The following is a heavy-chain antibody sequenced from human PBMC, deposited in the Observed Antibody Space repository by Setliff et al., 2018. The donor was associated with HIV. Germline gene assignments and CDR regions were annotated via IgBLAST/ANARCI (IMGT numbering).Heavy chain of an antibody. D-gene: IGHD2-15*01. CDR2: IIPILGIA. CDR3: ARGIVVVVAAIRAEYFQH. J-gene: IGHJ1*01. CDR1: GGTFSSYT. V-gene: IGHV1-69*02. Sequence: SVKVSCKASGGTFSSYTISWVRQAPGQGLEWMGRIIPILGIANYAQKFQGRVTITADKSTSTACMELSSLRSEDTAVYYCARGIVVVVAAIRAEYFQHWGQGTLVTVSS.